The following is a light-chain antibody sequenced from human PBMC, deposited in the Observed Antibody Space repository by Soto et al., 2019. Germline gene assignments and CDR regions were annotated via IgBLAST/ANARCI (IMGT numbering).Light chain of an antibody. CDR2: DVS. Sequence: QSALTQPPSASGSPGQPVTISCTGTSSDVGAYNYVSWYQQHPGKAPKLMIYDVSKRPSGVPDRFSGSKSANTASLTVSGLQAEDEADYYCTSYAGSNIVIFGGGTKDTVL. V-gene: IGLV2-8*01. CDR3: TSYAGSNIVI. J-gene: IGLJ2*01. CDR1: SSDVGAYNY.